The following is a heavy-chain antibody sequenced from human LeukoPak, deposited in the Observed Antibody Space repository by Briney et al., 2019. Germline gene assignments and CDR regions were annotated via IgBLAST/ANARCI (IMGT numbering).Heavy chain of an antibody. J-gene: IGHJ5*02. Sequence: VASVTVSCKASGGTFSSYAVSWVRQAPGQGLEWMGGIIPIFGTANYAQKFQGRVTITADESTSTAYMELSSLRSEDTAVYYCAFSPPRYNWFDPWGQGTLVTVSS. V-gene: IGHV1-69*13. CDR1: GGTFSSYA. CDR3: AFSPPRYNWFDP. CDR2: IIPIFGTA.